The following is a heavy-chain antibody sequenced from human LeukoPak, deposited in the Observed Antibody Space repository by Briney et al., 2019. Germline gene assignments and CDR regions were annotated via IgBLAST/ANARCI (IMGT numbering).Heavy chain of an antibody. D-gene: IGHD6-6*01. CDR1: GGSISSYY. CDR3: AREGVAARPGLYYFDY. CDR2: IYYSGST. V-gene: IGHV4-59*01. Sequence: PETLSLTCTVSGGSISSYYWSWIRQPPGKGLEWIGYIYYSGSTNYNPSLKSRVTISVDTSRNQFSLKLSSVTAADTAVYYCAREGVAARPGLYYFDYWGQGTLVTVSS. J-gene: IGHJ4*02.